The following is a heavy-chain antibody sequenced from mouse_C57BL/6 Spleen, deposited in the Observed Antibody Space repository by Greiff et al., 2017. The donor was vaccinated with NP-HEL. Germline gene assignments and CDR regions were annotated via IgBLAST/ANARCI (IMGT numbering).Heavy chain of an antibody. CDR3: ARERGKNWDRGFDY. J-gene: IGHJ2*01. CDR1: GFTFSSYA. Sequence: EVKLVESGGGLVKPGGSLKLSCAASGFTFSSYAMSWVRQTPEKRLEWVATISDGGSYTYYPANVKGRFTISRDNAKNNLYLQMSQLKSEDTAMYYCARERGKNWDRGFDYWGKGTTLTVSS. CDR2: ISDGGSYT. D-gene: IGHD4-1*01. V-gene: IGHV5-4*01.